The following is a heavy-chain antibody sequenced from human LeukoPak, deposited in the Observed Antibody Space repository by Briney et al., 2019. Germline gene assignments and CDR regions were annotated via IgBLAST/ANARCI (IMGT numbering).Heavy chain of an antibody. V-gene: IGHV6-1*01. D-gene: IGHD2-21*01. CDR1: GDSVSSNSAA. J-gene: IGHJ5*01. CDR2: TYYRSKWSN. CDR3: ARGSAISVRTHDS. Sequence: SQTLSLTCTISGDSVSSNSAAWNWIRQSPSRGLEWLGRTYYRSKWSNDYAVSVKSRITINPDTSKNQFSLQLNSVTPEDTAVYYCARGSAISVRTHDSWGQGTLVTVSS.